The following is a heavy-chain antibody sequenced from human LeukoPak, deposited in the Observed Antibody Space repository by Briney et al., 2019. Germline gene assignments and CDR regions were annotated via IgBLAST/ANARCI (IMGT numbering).Heavy chain of an antibody. CDR2: IRSKPSGATT. CDR1: GFTFGAYP. J-gene: IGHJ4*02. V-gene: IGHV3-49*04. D-gene: IGHD1-14*01. CDR3: TRVLPGRTFDS. Sequence: PGGSLTLSCTVSGFTFGAYPMSWVRQAPGKGLECVGFIRSKPSGATTEYATSVKGRFTISRDDSQSIAYLQMDSLITEDTAVYYCTRVLPGRTFDSWGQGTLVTVSS.